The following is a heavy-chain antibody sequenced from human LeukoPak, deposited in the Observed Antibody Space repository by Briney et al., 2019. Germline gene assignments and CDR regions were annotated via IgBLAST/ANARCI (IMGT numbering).Heavy chain of an antibody. CDR3: ARGRPTNLGGIY. V-gene: IGHV1-8*01. CDR2: MNPYTGNT. CDR1: GYTFTSHH. J-gene: IGHJ4*02. D-gene: IGHD7-27*01. Sequence: ASVKVSCKASGYTFTSHHINWVRQAAGQGIEWMGWMNPYTGNTVYEQKFQRKVTMTWDTSISTAYMELGSLRSEDTAVYYCARGRPTNLGGIYWGQGTLVTVSS.